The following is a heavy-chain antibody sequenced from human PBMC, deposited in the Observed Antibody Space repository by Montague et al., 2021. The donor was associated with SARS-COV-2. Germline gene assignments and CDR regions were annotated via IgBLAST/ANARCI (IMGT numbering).Heavy chain of an antibody. V-gene: IGHV3-48*03. CDR3: ANLNYYDSSGYYSGGTPDEYFQH. J-gene: IGHJ1*01. Sequence: SLRLSCAASGFTFSSYEMNWVRQAPGKGLEWVSYISSSGSTIYYADSVKGRFTISRDNAKNSLYLQMNSLRAEDTAVYYCANLNYYDSSGYYSGGTPDEYFQHWGQGTLVTVSS. CDR1: GFTFSSYE. D-gene: IGHD3-22*01. CDR2: ISSSGSTI.